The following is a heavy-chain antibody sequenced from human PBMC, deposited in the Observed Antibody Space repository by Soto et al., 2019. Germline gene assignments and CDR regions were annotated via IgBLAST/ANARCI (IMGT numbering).Heavy chain of an antibody. CDR2: IYPGDSDT. CDR3: ARLPRYCSSTSCYAGFPDY. CDR1: GYSFTSYW. V-gene: IGHV5-51*01. Sequence: EVQLVQSGAEVKKPGESLKISCKGSGYSFTSYWIGWVRQMPGKGLEWMGIIYPGDSDTRYSPSFQGQVTISADKSISTAYLQWSSLKASDTAMYYCARLPRYCSSTSCYAGFPDYWGQGTLVTVSS. J-gene: IGHJ4*02. D-gene: IGHD2-2*01.